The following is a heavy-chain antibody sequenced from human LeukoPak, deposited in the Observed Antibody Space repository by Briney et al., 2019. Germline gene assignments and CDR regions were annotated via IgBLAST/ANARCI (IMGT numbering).Heavy chain of an antibody. D-gene: IGHD1-26*01. J-gene: IGHJ4*02. CDR3: ARVGGGNYHPLDY. CDR1: AFTFSDHS. Sequence: PGGSLRLSCAASAFTFSDHSMHWVRQAPGKGLEWVSSIAYDSSNTYYADSVKGRFTISRDNSKNTLYLQLSSLRIEDTAVYYCARVGGGNYHPLDYRGQGTLVTVSS. V-gene: IGHV3-30-3*01. CDR2: IAYDSSNT.